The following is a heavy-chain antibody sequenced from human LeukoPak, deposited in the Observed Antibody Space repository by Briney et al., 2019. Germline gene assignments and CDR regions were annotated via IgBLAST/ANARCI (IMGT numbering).Heavy chain of an antibody. Sequence: GGSLRLSCAASGFTFSSYSMNWVRQAPGKGLEWVSYISSSSSTIYYADSVKGRFTISRDNAKNSLYLQMNSLRAEDTAVYYCARAAYSSSWDFDYWGQGTLVTVSS. V-gene: IGHV3-48*04. CDR1: GFTFSSYS. CDR3: ARAAYSSSWDFDY. CDR2: ISSSSSTI. J-gene: IGHJ4*02. D-gene: IGHD6-13*01.